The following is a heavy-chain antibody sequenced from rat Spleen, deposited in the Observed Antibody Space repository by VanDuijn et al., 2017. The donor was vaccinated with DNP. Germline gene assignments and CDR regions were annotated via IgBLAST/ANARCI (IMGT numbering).Heavy chain of an antibody. J-gene: IGHJ1*01. CDR3: ARHAPWGRPFDF. D-gene: IGHD3-1*01. CDR1: GFTFSDYG. CDR2: ISTSGSRT. V-gene: IGHV5-7*01. Sequence: EVHLVESGGGLVQPGRSLKLSCAASGFTFSDYGMAWVRQAPKKGLEWVATISTSGSRTYYPDSVKGRFTISRDNAKSSLYLQMNSLKSEDTATYYCARHAPWGRPFDFWGPGTMVTVSS.